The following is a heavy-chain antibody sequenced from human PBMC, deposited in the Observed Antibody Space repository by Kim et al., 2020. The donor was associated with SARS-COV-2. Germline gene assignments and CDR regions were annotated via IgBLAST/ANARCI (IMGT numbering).Heavy chain of an antibody. CDR1: GYTFTSYA. CDR3: ARADEGGSWTRATWLGYYGMDV. D-gene: IGHD2-15*01. J-gene: IGHJ6*02. CDR2: INTNTGNP. Sequence: VKVSCKASGYTFTSYAMNWVRQAPGQGLEWMGWINTNTGNPTYAQGFTGRFVFSLDTSVSTAYLQISSLKAEDTAVYYCARADEGGSWTRATWLGYYGMDVWGQGTTVTVSS. V-gene: IGHV7-4-1*02.